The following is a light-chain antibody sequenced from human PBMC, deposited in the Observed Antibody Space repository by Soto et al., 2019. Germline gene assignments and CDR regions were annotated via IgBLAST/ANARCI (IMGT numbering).Light chain of an antibody. CDR2: GAS. CDR1: QSVSSN. CDR3: QQYNNWPRT. J-gene: IGKJ1*01. V-gene: IGKV3-15*01. Sequence: EIVMTQSPATLSVSPGERATLSARASQSVSSNLAWYQQKPGPAPRLLIYGASTRATGIPARFSGSGSGTEFTITISSLQSEDFAVYYCQQYNNWPRTFGQGTKVDI.